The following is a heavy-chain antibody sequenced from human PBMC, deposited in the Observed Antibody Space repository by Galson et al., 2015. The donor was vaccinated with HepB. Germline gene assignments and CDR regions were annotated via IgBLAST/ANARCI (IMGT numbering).Heavy chain of an antibody. D-gene: IGHD7-27*01. CDR3: ARAGEDAFDI. CDR2: IRYDGSNK. Sequence: SLRLSCAASGFTFSSYGMHWVRQAPGKGLEWVAFIRYDGSNKYYADSVKGRFTISRDNSKNTLYLQMNSLRAEDTAVYYCARAGEDAFDIWGQGTMVTVSS. V-gene: IGHV3-30*02. CDR1: GFTFSSYG. J-gene: IGHJ3*02.